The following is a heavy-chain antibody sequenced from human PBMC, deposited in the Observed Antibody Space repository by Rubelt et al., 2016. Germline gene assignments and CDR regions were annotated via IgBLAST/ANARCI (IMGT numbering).Heavy chain of an antibody. CDR2: IYYSGST. V-gene: IGHV4-39*07. CDR1: GGSISSSSYY. Sequence: QLQLQESGPGLVKPSETLSLTCTVSGGSISSSSYYWGWIRQPPGKGLEWIGSIYYSGSTYYNPSLKSRVTISVDTSKNQFSLKVSSVTAADTAVYYCARASSSSPYFDYWGQGTLVTVSS. J-gene: IGHJ4*02. D-gene: IGHD6-6*01. CDR3: ARASSSSPYFDY.